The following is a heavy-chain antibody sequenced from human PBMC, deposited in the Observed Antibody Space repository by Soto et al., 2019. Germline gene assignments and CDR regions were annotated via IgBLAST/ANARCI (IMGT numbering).Heavy chain of an antibody. D-gene: IGHD1-1*01. CDR2: IWYDGSLQ. J-gene: IGHJ4*02. V-gene: IGHV3-33*01. CDR3: ARLTGIPEIAPLEEDN. Sequence: QVQMVESGGGVVQPGRSLRLSCAASGFSFENYGMHWVRQAPGRGLEWVAIIWYDGSLQYYAAAVKGRFTISRDNSKNTLYLEMNSLRAEDTAVYYCARLTGIPEIAPLEEDNWGQGTLVTVSS. CDR1: GFSFENYG.